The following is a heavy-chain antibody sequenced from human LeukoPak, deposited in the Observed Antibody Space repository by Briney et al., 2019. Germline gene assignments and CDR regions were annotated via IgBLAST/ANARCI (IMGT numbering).Heavy chain of an antibody. CDR2: ISSSSSYI. V-gene: IGHV3-21*01. CDR1: GFTFSSYS. D-gene: IGHD6-19*01. Sequence: GGSLRLSCAASGFTFSSYSMNWVRQAPGKELEWVSSISSSSSYIYYADSVKGRFTISRDNAKNSLYLQMNSLRAEDTAVYYCARDLDPVAGNPWFDPWGQGTLVTVSS. CDR3: ARDLDPVAGNPWFDP. J-gene: IGHJ5*02.